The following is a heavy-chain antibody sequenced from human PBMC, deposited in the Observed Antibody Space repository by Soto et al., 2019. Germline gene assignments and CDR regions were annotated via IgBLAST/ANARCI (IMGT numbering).Heavy chain of an antibody. CDR2: ISGSGGST. Sequence: GGSLRLSCAASGFTFSSYAMSWVRQAPGKGLEWVSAISGSGGSTYYADSVKGRFTMSKDNSKNTLYLQMNSLRAEDTAVYYCAGAARPYYYYYYMDVWGKGTTVTVSS. D-gene: IGHD6-6*01. J-gene: IGHJ6*03. CDR1: GFTFSSYA. V-gene: IGHV3-23*01. CDR3: AGAARPYYYYYYMDV.